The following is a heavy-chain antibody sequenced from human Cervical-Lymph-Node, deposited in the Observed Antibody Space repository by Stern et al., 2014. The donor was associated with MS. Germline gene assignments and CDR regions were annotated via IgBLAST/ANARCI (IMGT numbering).Heavy chain of an antibody. Sequence: EVQLVESGGGLVKPGGSLRLSCAASGFTFSSYSMNWVRQAPGKGLEWVASISSGGSYIYDEVSLKARFTISINNSKNSLYLQMNSLRAEDTAVYYCARGRGGNYRYYFDYWGQGTLVTVSS. CDR2: ISSGGSYI. V-gene: IGHV3-21*01. J-gene: IGHJ4*02. CDR3: ARGRGGNYRYYFDY. CDR1: GFTFSSYS. D-gene: IGHD4-23*01.